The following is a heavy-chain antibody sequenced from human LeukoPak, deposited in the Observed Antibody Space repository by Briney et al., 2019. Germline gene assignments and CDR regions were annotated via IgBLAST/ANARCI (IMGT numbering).Heavy chain of an antibody. V-gene: IGHV3-23*01. J-gene: IGHJ4*02. Sequence: GGSLRLSCAASGFTFNNYAVNWVRQAPGKGLEWVSAISHSGATTYYADSVKGWFTISRDNSKNTVYLQVNSLRAEDTAVYYCAKAGPAGYYYDRSGYYYFDYWGLGTQVTVSS. CDR1: GFTFNNYA. D-gene: IGHD3-22*01. CDR3: AKAGPAGYYYDRSGYYYFDY. CDR2: ISHSGATT.